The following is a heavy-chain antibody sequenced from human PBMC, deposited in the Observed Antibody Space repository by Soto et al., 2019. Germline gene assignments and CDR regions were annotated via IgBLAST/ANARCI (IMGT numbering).Heavy chain of an antibody. V-gene: IGHV5-51*01. CDR3: ARPAAAGKYYFGVEV. Sequence: PGESLKISCKASGYSFNTYWIGWVRQLPGKGLEWMGIIYPDDSDTRYSPSFQGQVTISADKSFTTVYLQWNSLKASDTAMYYCARPAAAGKYYFGVEVWGQGTTVSVCS. CDR1: GYSFNTYW. CDR2: IYPDDSDT. J-gene: IGHJ6*01. D-gene: IGHD6-13*01.